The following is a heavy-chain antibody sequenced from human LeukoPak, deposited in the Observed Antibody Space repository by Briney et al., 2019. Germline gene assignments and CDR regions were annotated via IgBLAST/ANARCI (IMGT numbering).Heavy chain of an antibody. CDR1: GYSISSGYY. D-gene: IGHD6-19*01. V-gene: IGHV4-38-2*02. CDR3: ARSFYSSTSLDY. Sequence: SETLCLTCTASGYSISSGYYWGWIRPPPGKRLEWIGSIYHSGSTFYNPSLKGRVTISVDRSKNTFSLQLSSLSAADAAVDYCARSFYSSTSLDYWGQGTQVTVSS. J-gene: IGHJ4*02. CDR2: IYHSGST.